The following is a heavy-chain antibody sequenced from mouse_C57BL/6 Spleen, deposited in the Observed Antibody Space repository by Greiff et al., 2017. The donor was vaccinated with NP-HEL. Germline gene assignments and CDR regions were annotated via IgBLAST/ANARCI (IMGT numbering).Heavy chain of an antibody. D-gene: IGHD1-1*01. CDR2: IYPGNSDT. J-gene: IGHJ4*01. CDR3: TKGGYYGSSALYYAMDY. CDR1: GYTFTSYW. Sequence: DVKLQESGTVLARPGASVKMSCKTSGYTFTSYWMHWVKQRPGQGLEWIGAIYPGNSDTSYNQKFKGKAKLTAVTSASTAYMELSSLTNEDSAVYYCTKGGYYGSSALYYAMDYWGQGTSVTVSS. V-gene: IGHV1-5*01.